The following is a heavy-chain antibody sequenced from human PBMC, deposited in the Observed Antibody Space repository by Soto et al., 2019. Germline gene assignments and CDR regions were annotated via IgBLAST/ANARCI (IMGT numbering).Heavy chain of an antibody. V-gene: IGHV1-69*01. J-gene: IGHJ4*02. CDR3: ARASDTSGYHY. Sequence: QVQLVQSESEVKKPGSSVKVSCKVSGGTFKNYAISWVRQAPGQGLQWVGGILPVFDELHYAPKLQGRVTITADEVTSTAHWELGSRTSEDTAVYFGARASDTSGYHYWGQGTLVTVSS. D-gene: IGHD3-22*01. CDR2: ILPVFDEL. CDR1: GGTFKNYA.